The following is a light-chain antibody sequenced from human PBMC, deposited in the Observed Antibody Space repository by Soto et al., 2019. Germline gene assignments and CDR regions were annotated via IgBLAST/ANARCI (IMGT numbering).Light chain of an antibody. J-gene: IGKJ5*01. V-gene: IGKV1-39*01. CDR2: AAS. Sequence: DIQMTQSPPSLSASVGDRVTITCRASQSISSYLNWYQQKPGKAPKLLIYAASSSQSGVPSRFSGSGSGTDFILTISSLQPEDFATYYCQQSYSTLITFGQGTRLEIK. CDR3: QQSYSTLIT. CDR1: QSISSY.